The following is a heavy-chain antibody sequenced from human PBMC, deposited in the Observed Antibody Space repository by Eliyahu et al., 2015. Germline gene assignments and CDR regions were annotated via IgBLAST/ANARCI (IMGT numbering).Heavy chain of an antibody. CDR2: ISYDGSNK. D-gene: IGHD4-23*01. V-gene: IGHV3-30-3*01. CDR3: ARDPYGGNPAHGWFDY. CDR1: GFXFSXXV. Sequence: QVQLVESGGGVVQPGRSLRLSCAAPGFXFSXXVMXWVRQAPGKGLEWVAVISYDGSNKYYADSVKGRFTISRDNSKNTLYMQMNSLRAEDTAVYYCARDPYGGNPAHGWFDYWGQGTLVTVSS. J-gene: IGHJ4*02.